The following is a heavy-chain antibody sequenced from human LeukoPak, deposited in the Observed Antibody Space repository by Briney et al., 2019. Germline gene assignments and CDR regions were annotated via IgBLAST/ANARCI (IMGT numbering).Heavy chain of an antibody. J-gene: IGHJ4*02. CDR3: AKDGHYYDSSGYSAEFGY. CDR2: ISYDGSNK. Sequence: PGRSLRLSCAASGFTFSSYGMHWVRQAPCKGLEWVAVISYDGSNKYYADSVKGRFTISRDNSKNTLYLQMNSLRAEDTAVYYCAKDGHYYDSSGYSAEFGYWGQGTLVTVSS. CDR1: GFTFSSYG. V-gene: IGHV3-30*18. D-gene: IGHD3-22*01.